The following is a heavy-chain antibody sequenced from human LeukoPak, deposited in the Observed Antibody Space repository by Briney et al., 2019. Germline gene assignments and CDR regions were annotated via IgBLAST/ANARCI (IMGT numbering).Heavy chain of an antibody. V-gene: IGHV1-2*02. D-gene: IGHD2-15*01. Sequence: SVKVSCKASGYTFTGYYMHWVRQAPGQGLEWMGWINPNSGGTNYAQKFQGRVTMTRDTSISTAYMELSRLRSDDTAVYYCARLYCSGGSCYHDYWGQGTLVTVSS. CDR1: GYTFTGYY. CDR3: ARLYCSGGSCYHDY. CDR2: INPNSGGT. J-gene: IGHJ4*02.